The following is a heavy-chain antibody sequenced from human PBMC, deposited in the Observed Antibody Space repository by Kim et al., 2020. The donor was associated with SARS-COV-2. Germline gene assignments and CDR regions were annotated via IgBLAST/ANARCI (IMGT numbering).Heavy chain of an antibody. V-gene: IGHV3-23*01. CDR2: FGVGVGIA. D-gene: IGHD3-3*02. CDR1: GFRIDNYV. Sequence: GGSLRLSCSASGFRIDNYVMNWVRQTPGKGLEWVSAFGVGVGIAHYGDSVKGRFTVSRDTAKNTLYLEMTSLRAEDTAIYYCAQPPLACNSYFYSIQVWG. J-gene: IGHJ6*01. CDR3: AQPPLACNSYFYSIQV.